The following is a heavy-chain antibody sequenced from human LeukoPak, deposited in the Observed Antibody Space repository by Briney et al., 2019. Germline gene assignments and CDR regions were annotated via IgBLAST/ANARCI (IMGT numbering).Heavy chain of an antibody. CDR3: ARNTGWLQPFDY. J-gene: IGHJ4*02. CDR2: IYHSGST. CDR1: GYSISSGYY. V-gene: IGHV4-38-2*01. Sequence: PSETLSLTCAVSGYSISSGYYWGWIRQPPGKGLEWIGSIYHSGSTYYNPSLKSRVTISVDTSKNQFSLKLSSVTAADTAMYYCARNTGWLQPFDYWGQGTLVTVSS. D-gene: IGHD5-24*01.